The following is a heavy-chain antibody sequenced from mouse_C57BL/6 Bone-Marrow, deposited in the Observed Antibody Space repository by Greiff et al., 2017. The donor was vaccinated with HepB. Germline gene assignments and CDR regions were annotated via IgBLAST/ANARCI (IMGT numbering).Heavy chain of an antibody. D-gene: IGHD1-1*01. CDR2: IDPETGGT. V-gene: IGHV1-15*01. CDR1: GYTFTDYE. Sequence: QVQLQQSGAELVRPGASVTLSCKASGYTFTDYEMHWVKQTPVHGLEWIGAIDPETGGTAYNQKFKGKAILTADKSSSTAYMELRSLTSEDSAVYYCTKKYYGSSYEFAYWGQGTLVTVSA. CDR3: TKKYYGSSYEFAY. J-gene: IGHJ3*01.